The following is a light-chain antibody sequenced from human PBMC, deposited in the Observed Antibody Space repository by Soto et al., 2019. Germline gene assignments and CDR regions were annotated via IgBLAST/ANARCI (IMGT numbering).Light chain of an antibody. V-gene: IGLV2-14*03. CDR3: CSYTGDHPRFSV. CDR2: DVG. Sequence: QSALAQPASVSGSPGQSITISCTGTRCDIGNYNFVSWYQHHPGKAPKLIIYDVGSRPSGVSNRFSGSKSGNTASLAISGLQAEDEADYYCCSYTGDHPRFSVFGTGTKV. J-gene: IGLJ1*01. CDR1: RCDIGNYNF.